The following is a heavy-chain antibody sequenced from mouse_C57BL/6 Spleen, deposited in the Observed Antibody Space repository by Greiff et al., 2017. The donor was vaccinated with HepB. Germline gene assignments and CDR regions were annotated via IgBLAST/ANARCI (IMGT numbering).Heavy chain of an antibody. CDR1: GYTFTSYW. D-gene: IGHD1-1*01. Sequence: QVQLQQPGAELVKPGASVKMSCKASGYTFTSYWITWVKQRPGQGLEWIGDIYPGSGSTNYNEKFKSKATLTVDTSSSTAYMHLSSLTSEDSAVYYFARIYYYGSSPYYFDYWGQGTTLTVSS. V-gene: IGHV1-55*01. CDR2: IYPGSGST. J-gene: IGHJ2*01. CDR3: ARIYYYGSSPYYFDY.